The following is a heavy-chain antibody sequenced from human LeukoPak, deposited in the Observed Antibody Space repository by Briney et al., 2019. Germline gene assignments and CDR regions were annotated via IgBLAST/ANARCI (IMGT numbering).Heavy chain of an antibody. Sequence: GESLKISCRVSGYAFASYWIGWVRQVPGKGLEWIGVIYADDSDTKYSPSFQGQVTFSADKSVNTAYLQWSSLKASDSAMYYCARFEVNREDSSSFYYFDYWGQGTLVTVSS. V-gene: IGHV5-51*01. CDR3: ARFEVNREDSSSFYYFDY. J-gene: IGHJ4*02. D-gene: IGHD3-22*01. CDR1: GYAFASYW. CDR2: IYADDSDT.